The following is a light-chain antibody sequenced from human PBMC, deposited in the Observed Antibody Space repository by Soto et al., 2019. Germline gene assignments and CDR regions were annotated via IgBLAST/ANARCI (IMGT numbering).Light chain of an antibody. V-gene: IGKV4-1*01. CDR3: QQYYTAPQT. Sequence: DIVMTQSPDSLAVSLGERATINCKSSQSVLYNSNTKNFLAWYQQKPGQAPKLLIYWASTRESGVPDRFSGSGSETDFTLTISTLQAEDVAVYFFQQYYTAPQTFGQGTKVEVK. J-gene: IGKJ1*01. CDR1: QSVLYNSNTKNF. CDR2: WAS.